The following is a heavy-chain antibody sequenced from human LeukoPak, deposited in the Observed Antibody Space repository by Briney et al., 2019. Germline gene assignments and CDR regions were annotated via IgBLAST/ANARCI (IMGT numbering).Heavy chain of an antibody. V-gene: IGHV1-8*01. CDR3: ARGGRRSVAGTFDY. D-gene: IGHD6-19*01. CDR2: MNPNSGNT. Sequence: ASVKVSCKASGYTFTSYDINWVRQATGQGLEWMGWMNPNSGNTGYAQKFQGRVTMTRNTSINTAYLQWSSLKASDTAVYYCARGGRRSVAGTFDYWGQGTLVTVSS. J-gene: IGHJ4*02. CDR1: GYTFTSYD.